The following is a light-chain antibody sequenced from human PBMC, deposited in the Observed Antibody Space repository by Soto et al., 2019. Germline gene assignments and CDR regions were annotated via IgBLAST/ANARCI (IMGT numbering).Light chain of an antibody. CDR3: TVWDDSLRGRI. Sequence: QSVLTQPPSASGTPGQRVTISCSVSSSNIESNFVYWYQQFPGTAPRLLIYRNNQRPSGVPDRFSGSKSGTSASLAISALRTEDEADYYCTVWDDSLRGRIFGGGTKVTVL. CDR1: SSNIESNF. CDR2: RNN. V-gene: IGLV1-47*01. J-gene: IGLJ2*01.